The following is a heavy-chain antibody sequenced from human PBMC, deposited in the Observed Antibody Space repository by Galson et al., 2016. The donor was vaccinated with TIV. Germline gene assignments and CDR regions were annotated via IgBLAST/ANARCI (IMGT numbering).Heavy chain of an antibody. D-gene: IGHD2-15*01. Sequence: SLRLSCAASGLSVSINYMTWVRQAPGKGLEWVSFISDGGNTYYPDSVKGRFTISRDNFKNTLYLQMNSLRVEDTAVYYCARDRVVDATYYYYYYGMDVWGQGTAVTVSS. CDR2: ISDGGNT. CDR3: ARDRVVDATYYYYYYGMDV. V-gene: IGHV3-53*05. J-gene: IGHJ6*02. CDR1: GLSVSINY.